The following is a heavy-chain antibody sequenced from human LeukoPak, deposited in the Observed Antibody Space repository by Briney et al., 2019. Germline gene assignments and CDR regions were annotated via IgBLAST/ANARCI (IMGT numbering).Heavy chain of an antibody. J-gene: IGHJ4*02. CDR1: GFTFSSYG. CDR3: ARAARSWFGEFYYFDY. CDR2: ISYDGSNK. V-gene: IGHV3-30*03. Sequence: PGGSLRLSCAASGFTFSSYGMHWVRQAPGKGLEWVAVISYDGSNKYYADSVKGRFTISRDNSKNTLYLQMNSLRAEDTAVYYCARAARSWFGEFYYFDYWGQGTLVTVSS. D-gene: IGHD3-10*01.